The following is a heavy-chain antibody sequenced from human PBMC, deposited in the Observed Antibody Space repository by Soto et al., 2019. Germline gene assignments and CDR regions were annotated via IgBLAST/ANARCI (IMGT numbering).Heavy chain of an antibody. Sequence: SETRSLTCTVSGVSLRGYSWSWIRQSPGKGLEWIGYVYSGGGTNYSPSFMGRVTISVDTTDNQFSLKLNSVTAADTAVYYCSRDESPEVSPQAFAIWGQGTMVTVSS. J-gene: IGHJ3*02. CDR2: VYSGGGT. CDR3: SRDESPEVSPQAFAI. CDR1: GVSLRGYS. V-gene: IGHV4-59*01.